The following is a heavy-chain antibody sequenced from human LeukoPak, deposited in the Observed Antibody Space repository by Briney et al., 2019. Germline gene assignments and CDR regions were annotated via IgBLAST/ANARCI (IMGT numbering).Heavy chain of an antibody. J-gene: IGHJ6*02. D-gene: IGHD3-16*01. CDR2: IYHSGST. CDR1: GGSISGAHYY. Sequence: SQTLSLTCTVFGGSISGAHYYWTWIRQHPGKGLEWIGYIYHSGSTYYNPSLRSRVTISVDRSKNQFSLKLSSVTAADTAVYYCARRAPRGLGNGYGMDVWGQGTTVTVSS. CDR3: ARRAPRGLGNGYGMDV. V-gene: IGHV4-30-2*01.